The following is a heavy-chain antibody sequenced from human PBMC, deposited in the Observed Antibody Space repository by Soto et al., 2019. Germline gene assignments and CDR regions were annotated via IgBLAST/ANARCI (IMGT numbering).Heavy chain of an antibody. V-gene: IGHV1-18*01. Sequence: QVQLVQSGAEVKKPGASVKVSCKASGYTFTSYGISWVRQAPGQGLEWMGWISAYNGNTNYAQKLQGRVTMTTDTSTSTAYMELRSLRSDDTAVYYCARDPTGADCSSTSCYNNWFDPWGQGTLVTVSS. CDR2: ISAYNGNT. J-gene: IGHJ5*02. CDR1: GYTFTSYG. CDR3: ARDPTGADCSSTSCYNNWFDP. D-gene: IGHD2-2*02.